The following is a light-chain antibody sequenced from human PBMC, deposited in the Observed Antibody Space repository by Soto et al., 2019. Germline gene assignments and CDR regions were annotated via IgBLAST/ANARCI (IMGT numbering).Light chain of an antibody. CDR2: EVS. CDR3: TSYVGSNIWV. J-gene: IGLJ3*02. CDR1: SSDVGAYKY. Sequence: QYALTQPPSASGSPGQSVTISCTGTSSDVGAYKYVSWYQQYPGKAPKLMIYEVSKRPSGVPDRFSDSKSGNTASLTVSGLQAEDEADYYCTSYVGSNIWVFGGGTKLTVL. V-gene: IGLV2-8*01.